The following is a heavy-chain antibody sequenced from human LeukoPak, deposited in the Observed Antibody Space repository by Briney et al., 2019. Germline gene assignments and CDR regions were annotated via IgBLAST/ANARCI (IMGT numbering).Heavy chain of an antibody. V-gene: IGHV1-69*13. D-gene: IGHD3-3*01. CDR2: IIPIFGTA. J-gene: IGHJ3*02. Sequence: SVKVSGKASEGTFSSYAISWWSQAPGQGLEWRGGIIPIFGTANYAQKLQGRVTITADESTSTAYMELSSLRSEDTAVYYCAREWGYDFWSGYSTNAFDIWGQGTMVTVSS. CDR1: EGTFSSYA. CDR3: AREWGYDFWSGYSTNAFDI.